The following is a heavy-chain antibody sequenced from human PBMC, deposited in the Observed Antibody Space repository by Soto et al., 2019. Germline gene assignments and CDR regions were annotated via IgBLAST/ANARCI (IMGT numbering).Heavy chain of an antibody. J-gene: IGHJ4*02. CDR3: ARAVRHDIVVVPAAIDY. Sequence: GASVKVSCKASGYTFTSYAMHWVRQAPGQRLEWMGWINAGNGNTKYSQKFQGRVTITRDTSASTAYIELSSLRSEDTAVYYCARAVRHDIVVVPAAIDYWGQGTLVTVSS. D-gene: IGHD2-2*01. V-gene: IGHV1-3*01. CDR1: GYTFTSYA. CDR2: INAGNGNT.